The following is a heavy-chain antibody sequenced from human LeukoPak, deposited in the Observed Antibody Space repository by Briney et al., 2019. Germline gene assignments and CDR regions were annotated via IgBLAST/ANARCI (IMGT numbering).Heavy chain of an antibody. V-gene: IGHV4-39*01. CDR2: IYYSGST. D-gene: IGHD3-10*01. J-gene: IGHJ6*03. Sequence: PSETLSLTCTVSGGSISSSSYYWGWIRQPPGKGLEWIGSIYYSGSTYYNPSLKSRVTISVDTSKNQSSLKLSSVTAADTAVYYCAGGASSGIYYYYMDVWGKGTTVTVSS. CDR3: AGGASSGIYYYYMDV. CDR1: GGSISSSSYY.